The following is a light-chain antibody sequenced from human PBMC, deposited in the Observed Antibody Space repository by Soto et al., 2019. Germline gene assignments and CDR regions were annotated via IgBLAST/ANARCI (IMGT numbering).Light chain of an antibody. V-gene: IGKV1-5*01. CDR2: DAS. J-gene: IGKJ1*01. CDR3: QQYGSYPRT. CDR1: ETITTS. Sequence: IRMTQSPSTLSASVGDGVTITCRASETITTSLAWYQQQPGTAPKVLIYDASTLGSGVPSRFSGSGSGTEFTLTISSLQPADFATYYCQQYGSYPRTFGQGTKV.